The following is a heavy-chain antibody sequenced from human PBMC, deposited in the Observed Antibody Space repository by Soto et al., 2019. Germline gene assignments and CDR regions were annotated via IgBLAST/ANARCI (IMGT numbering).Heavy chain of an antibody. CDR3: ARDKVLRFLEWSNSYGYYYYGMDV. V-gene: IGHV3-74*01. CDR2: INSDGSST. D-gene: IGHD3-3*01. J-gene: IGHJ6*02. CDR1: GFTFSSYW. Sequence: GGSLRLSCAASGFTFSSYWMHWVRQAPGKGLVWVSRINSDGSSTSYADSVKGRFTISRDNAKNTLYLQMNSLRAEDTAVYYCARDKVLRFLEWSNSYGYYYYGMDVWGQGTTVTVSS.